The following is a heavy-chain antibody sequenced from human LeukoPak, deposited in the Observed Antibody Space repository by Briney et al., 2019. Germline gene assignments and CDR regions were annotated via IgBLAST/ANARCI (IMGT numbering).Heavy chain of an antibody. CDR1: AGSISGYY. CDR3: ARERVIATTYDAFDI. V-gene: IGHV4-59*01. Sequence: SETLSLTCTVSAGSISGYYWTWIRQPPGKGLEWIGNIYYTGNTDYNRSLKSRVTTSIDTSKNQFSLKLSSVTAADTALYYCARERVIATTYDAFDIWGQGTMVTVSS. D-gene: IGHD2-15*01. CDR2: IYYTGNT. J-gene: IGHJ3*02.